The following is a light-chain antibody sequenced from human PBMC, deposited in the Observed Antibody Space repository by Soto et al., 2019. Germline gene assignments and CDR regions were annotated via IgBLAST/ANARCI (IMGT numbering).Light chain of an antibody. CDR1: SSDVGLYDY. V-gene: IGLV2-14*01. CDR2: AVS. J-gene: IGLJ1*01. CDR3: SSYTSDSSYV. Sequence: QSALTQPAPVSGSPGQSITISCTGTSSDVGLYDYVSWYQQHPGKAPQLMIYAVSNRPSGASNRFSASKSGNTASLFISGLQAEDEADYYCSSYTSDSSYVFGSGTKGTVL.